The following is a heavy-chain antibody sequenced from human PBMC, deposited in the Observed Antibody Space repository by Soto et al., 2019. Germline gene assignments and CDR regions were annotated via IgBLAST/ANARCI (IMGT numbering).Heavy chain of an antibody. J-gene: IGHJ4*02. CDR3: ARGDRSYVDNAMVSYPPGIDY. D-gene: IGHD5-18*01. V-gene: IGHV1-2*04. CDR1: GYTFTGYY. CDR2: INPNSGGT. Sequence: ASVKVSCKASGYTFTGYYMHWVRQAPGQGLEWMGWINPNSGGTNYAQKFQGWVTMTRQPSITTAYMELSRLRSDDTAEYYCARGDRSYVDNAMVSYPPGIDYWGQGTLVTVSS.